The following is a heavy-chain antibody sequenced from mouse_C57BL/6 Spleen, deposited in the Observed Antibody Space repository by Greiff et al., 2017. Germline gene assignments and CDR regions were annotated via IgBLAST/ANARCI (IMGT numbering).Heavy chain of an antibody. J-gene: IGHJ1*03. CDR2: IDPSDSET. Sequence: QVQLQQPGAELVRPGSSVKLSCKASGYTFTSYWMHWVKQRPIKGLEWIGNIDPSDSETHYNQKFKDKATWTVDKSSSTAYMQLSSLTSEDSAVYYCASYGSSYWYFDVWGTGTTVTVSS. CDR3: ASYGSSYWYFDV. V-gene: IGHV1-52*01. D-gene: IGHD1-1*01. CDR1: GYTFTSYW.